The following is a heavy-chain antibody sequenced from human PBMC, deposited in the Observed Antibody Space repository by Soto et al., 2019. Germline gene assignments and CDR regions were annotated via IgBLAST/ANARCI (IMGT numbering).Heavy chain of an antibody. CDR2: ISAYNGNT. J-gene: IGHJ3*02. CDR3: ARAPSEHYYGSGEDDAFDI. V-gene: IGHV1-18*01. D-gene: IGHD3-10*01. CDR1: GYTFTSYG. Sequence: QVQLVQSGAEVKKPGASVKVSCKASGYTFTSYGISWVRQAPGQGLEWMGWISAYNGNTNYAQKLQGRVTMTTDTXXSXAXKELRSLRSDDTAVYYCARAPSEHYYGSGEDDAFDIWGQGTMVTVSS.